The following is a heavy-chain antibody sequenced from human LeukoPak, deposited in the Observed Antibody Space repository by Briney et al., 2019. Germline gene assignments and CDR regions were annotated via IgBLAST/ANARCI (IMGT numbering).Heavy chain of an antibody. CDR1: GFTLSNSA. V-gene: IGHV3-23*01. CDR3: AKGIYSSGWSYFDY. D-gene: IGHD6-19*01. CDR2: LSGSGITT. Sequence: GGSLRLSCAASGFTLSNSAMSWARQAPGKGLEWVSTLSGSGITTYYADSVKGRFTISRDNSKNTLYLQMNSLRAEDTAVYYCAKGIYSSGWSYFDYWGHGTLVTVSS. J-gene: IGHJ4*01.